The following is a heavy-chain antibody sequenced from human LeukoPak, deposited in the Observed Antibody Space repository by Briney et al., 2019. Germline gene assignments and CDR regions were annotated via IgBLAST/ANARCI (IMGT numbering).Heavy chain of an antibody. Sequence: PGGSLRLSCAASGFTFSSYAMSWVRQAPGKGLEWVSAISGSGGSTYYTDSVKGRFTISRDNSKNTLYLQMNSLRAEDTAVYYCAKHEVVAATDALGRYYYDSSGYYWEQSAYFDYWGQGTLVTVSS. CDR3: AKHEVVAATDALGRYYYDSSGYYWEQSAYFDY. CDR1: GFTFSSYA. D-gene: IGHD3-22*01. CDR2: ISGSGGST. V-gene: IGHV3-23*01. J-gene: IGHJ4*02.